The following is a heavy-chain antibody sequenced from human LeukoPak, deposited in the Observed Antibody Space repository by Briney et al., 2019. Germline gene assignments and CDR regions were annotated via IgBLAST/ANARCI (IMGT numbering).Heavy chain of an antibody. CDR1: GFTFSSYS. CDR3: ARDPPHYCDSSGYPFDY. D-gene: IGHD3-22*01. Sequence: GGSLRLSCAASGFTFSSYSMNWVRQAPGKGLEWASSISSSSSYIYYADSVKGRFTISRDNAKNSLYLQMNSLRAEDTAVYYCARDPPHYCDSSGYPFDYWGQGTLVTVSS. CDR2: ISSSSSYI. V-gene: IGHV3-21*01. J-gene: IGHJ4*02.